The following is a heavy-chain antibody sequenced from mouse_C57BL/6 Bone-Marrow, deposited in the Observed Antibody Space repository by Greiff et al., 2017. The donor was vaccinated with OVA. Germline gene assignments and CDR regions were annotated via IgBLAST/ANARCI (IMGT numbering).Heavy chain of an antibody. J-gene: IGHJ2*01. CDR3: ARFTAVVEDYFDY. D-gene: IGHD1-1*01. CDR2: IDPNSGGT. V-gene: IGHV1-72*01. CDR1: GYTFTSYW. Sequence: QVQLQQPGAELVKPGASVKLSCKASGYTFTSYWMHWVKQRPGRGLEWIGRIDPNSGGTKYNEKFKSKATLTVDKPSSTSYMQLSSLTSEDSAVYYGARFTAVVEDYFDYWGQGTTLTVSS.